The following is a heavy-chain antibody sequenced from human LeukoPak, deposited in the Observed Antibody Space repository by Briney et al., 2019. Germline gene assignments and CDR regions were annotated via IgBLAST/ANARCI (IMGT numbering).Heavy chain of an antibody. CDR3: ARVSSGWYLSGLVNFDY. D-gene: IGHD6-19*01. CDR2: INPNSGGT. Sequence: ASVKVSCKASGGTFSSYAISWVRQAPGQGLEWMGWINPNSGGTNYAQKFQGRVTMTRDTSISTAYMELSRLRSDDTAVYYCARVSSGWYLSGLVNFDYWGQGTLVTVSS. CDR1: GGTFSSYA. V-gene: IGHV1-2*02. J-gene: IGHJ4*02.